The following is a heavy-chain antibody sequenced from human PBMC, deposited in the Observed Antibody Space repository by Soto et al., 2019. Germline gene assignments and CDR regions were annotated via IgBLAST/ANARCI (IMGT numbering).Heavy chain of an antibody. CDR3: VKVGGHYDFWSGYYGYFDY. Sequence: LRLSCSASGFTFSSYAMHWVRQAPGKGLEYVSAISSNGGSTYYADSVKGRFTISRDNSKNTLYLQMSSLRAEDTAVYYCVKVGGHYDFWSGYYGYFDYWGQGTLVTVSS. J-gene: IGHJ4*02. D-gene: IGHD3-3*01. V-gene: IGHV3-64D*08. CDR1: GFTFSSYA. CDR2: ISSNGGST.